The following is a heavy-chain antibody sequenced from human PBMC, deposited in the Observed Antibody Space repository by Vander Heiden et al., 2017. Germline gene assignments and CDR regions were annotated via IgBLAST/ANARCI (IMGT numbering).Heavy chain of an antibody. D-gene: IGHD4-17*01. V-gene: IGHV3-21*01. CDR3: ARTPSSRTVTTPPPHGMDV. Sequence: EVQLVESGGGLVKPGGSLSLSCAASGFTFSSYSMNWVRQAPGKGLEWVSAISSSSSYIYYADSVKGRFTISRDNAKNSLYLQMTSLRAEDTAVYYCARTPSSRTVTTPPPHGMDVWGQGTTVTVSS. CDR1: GFTFSSYS. CDR2: ISSSSSYI. J-gene: IGHJ6*02.